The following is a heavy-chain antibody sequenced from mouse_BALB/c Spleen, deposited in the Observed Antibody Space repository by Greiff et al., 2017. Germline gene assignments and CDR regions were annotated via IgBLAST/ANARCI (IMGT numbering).Heavy chain of an antibody. CDR3: ARGGTPSAY. Sequence: EVKLMESGGGLVQPGGSLKLSCAASGFTFSSYGMSWVRQTPDKRLELVATINSNGGSTYYPDSVKGRFTISRDNAKNTLYLQMSSLKSEDTAMYYCARGGTPSAYWGQGTLVTVSA. CDR2: INSNGGST. V-gene: IGHV5-6-3*01. D-gene: IGHD3-3*01. J-gene: IGHJ3*01. CDR1: GFTFSSYG.